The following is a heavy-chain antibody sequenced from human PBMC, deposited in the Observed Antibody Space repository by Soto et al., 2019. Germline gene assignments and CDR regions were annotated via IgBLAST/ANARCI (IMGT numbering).Heavy chain of an antibody. CDR1: DGCSSRYY. D-gene: IGHD3-22*01. Sequence: TCRVGDGCSSRYYWNWIRTTPGKGLEWIGYIYYSGSTNYNPSLKSRVTISVDTSKNQFSLKVSSVTAADTAVYYCARARKYYYDSSGSPGIFDYWGQGTLVTVS. CDR3: ARARKYYYDSSGSPGIFDY. CDR2: IYYSGST. J-gene: IGHJ4*02. V-gene: IGHV4-59*01.